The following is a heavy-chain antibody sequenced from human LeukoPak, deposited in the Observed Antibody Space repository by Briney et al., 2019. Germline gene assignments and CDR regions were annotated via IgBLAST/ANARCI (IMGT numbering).Heavy chain of an antibody. Sequence: PGGSLRLSCAVSGFTFSSYSMNWVRQAPGKGLEWVSSISSSSSYIFYVDSLKGRFTISRDNAENSVYLQMNSLRAEDTAVYYCARGRDAYNYHASDIWGQGTMVTVSS. CDR2: ISSSSSYI. CDR3: ARGRDAYNYHASDI. D-gene: IGHD5-24*01. J-gene: IGHJ3*02. CDR1: GFTFSSYS. V-gene: IGHV3-21*01.